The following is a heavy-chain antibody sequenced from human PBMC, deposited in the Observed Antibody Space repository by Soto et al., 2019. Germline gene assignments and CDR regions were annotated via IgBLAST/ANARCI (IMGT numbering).Heavy chain of an antibody. CDR2: ISGSGGST. CDR3: AKDRDILTGHDY. Sequence: PGGSLRLSCAASGFTFSIYAMSWVRQAPGKGLEWVSAISGSGGSTYYADSVKGRFTISRDNSKNTLYLQMNSLRAEDTAVYYCAKDRDILTGHDYWGQGTLVTVSS. J-gene: IGHJ4*02. D-gene: IGHD3-9*01. CDR1: GFTFSIYA. V-gene: IGHV3-23*01.